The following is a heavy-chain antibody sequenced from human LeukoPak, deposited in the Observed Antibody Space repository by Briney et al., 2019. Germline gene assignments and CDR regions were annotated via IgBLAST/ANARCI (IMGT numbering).Heavy chain of an antibody. J-gene: IGHJ3*02. CDR2: INHDATEK. D-gene: IGHD3-9*01. V-gene: IGHV3-7*01. CDR1: GFSFDSYW. CDR3: ARDGNYDILTGYYMEAFDI. Sequence: QSGVSLRLSCVASGFSFDSYWMNWVRQAPGRGLEWVANINHDATEKYYVDSVKGRFTISRDNAKKSLYLQMNSLRAEDTAVYYCARDGNYDILTGYYMEAFDIWGQGTMVTVSS.